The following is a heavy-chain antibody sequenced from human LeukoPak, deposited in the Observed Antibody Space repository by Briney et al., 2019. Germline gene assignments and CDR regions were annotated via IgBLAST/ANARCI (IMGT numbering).Heavy chain of an antibody. V-gene: IGHV4-38-2*01. CDR1: GYSISSGYY. Sequence: SETLSLTCAVSGYSISSGYYWGWIRQPPGKGLEWIGSIYHSGSTYYNPSLKSRVTILVDTSKNQFSLRLRSVTAADTAVYCCARAGSSGSDYWGQGTLVTVSS. D-gene: IGHD6-19*01. J-gene: IGHJ4*02. CDR2: IYHSGST. CDR3: ARAGSSGSDY.